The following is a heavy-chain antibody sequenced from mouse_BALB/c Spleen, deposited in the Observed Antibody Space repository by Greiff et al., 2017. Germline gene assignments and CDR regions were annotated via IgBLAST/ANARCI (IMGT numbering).Heavy chain of an antibody. V-gene: IGHV5-6*01. D-gene: IGHD3-2*01. CDR2: ISSGGSYT. J-gene: IGHJ4*01. CDR3: ARISDSSGYAMDY. CDR1: GFTFSSYG. Sequence: EVQGVESGGDLVKPGGSLKLSCAASGFTFSSYGMSWVRQTPDKRLEWVATISSGGSYTYYPDSVKGRFTISRDNAKNTLYLQMSSLKSEDTAMYDCARISDSSGYAMDYWGQGTSVTVSS.